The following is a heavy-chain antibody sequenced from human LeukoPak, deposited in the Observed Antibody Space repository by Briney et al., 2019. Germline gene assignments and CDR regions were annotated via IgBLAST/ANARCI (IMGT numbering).Heavy chain of an antibody. Sequence: PGGSLRLSCAASGFTLSLYSMNWVRQAPGKGPEWVAYSSSSGNTMYYADSVKGRSTISRDNAKNSLYLQMNSLRAEDTAVYYCARDLATVFGVAKWFDPWGQGTLVTVSS. CDR2: SSSSGNTM. CDR3: ARDLATVFGVAKWFDP. J-gene: IGHJ5*02. D-gene: IGHD3-3*01. CDR1: GFTLSLYS. V-gene: IGHV3-48*01.